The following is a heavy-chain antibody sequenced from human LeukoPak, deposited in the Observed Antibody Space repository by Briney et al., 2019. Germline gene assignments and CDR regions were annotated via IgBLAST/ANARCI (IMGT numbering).Heavy chain of an antibody. CDR2: IYYSGST. J-gene: IGHJ3*02. CDR3: ASGIAVADAMDAFGI. Sequence: SETLSLTCTVSGGSISSSSYYWGWIRQPPGKGLEWIGSIYYSGSTYYNPSLKSRVTISVDTSKNQFSLKLSSVTAADTAVYYCASGIAVADAMDAFGIWGQGTMVTVSS. V-gene: IGHV4-39*07. CDR1: GGSISSSSYY. D-gene: IGHD6-19*01.